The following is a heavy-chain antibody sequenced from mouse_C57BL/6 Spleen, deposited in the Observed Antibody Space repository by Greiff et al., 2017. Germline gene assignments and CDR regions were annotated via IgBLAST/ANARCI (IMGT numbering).Heavy chain of an antibody. Sequence: QVHVKQSGAELARPGASVKLSCKASGYTFTSYGISWVKQRTGQGLEWIGEIYPRSGNTYYNEKFKGKATLTADKSSSTAYMELRSLTSEDSAVXFCARLGDRFAYRGQGTLVTVSA. D-gene: IGHD4-1*01. CDR3: ARLGDRFAY. CDR2: IYPRSGNT. J-gene: IGHJ3*01. CDR1: GYTFTSYG. V-gene: IGHV1-81*01.